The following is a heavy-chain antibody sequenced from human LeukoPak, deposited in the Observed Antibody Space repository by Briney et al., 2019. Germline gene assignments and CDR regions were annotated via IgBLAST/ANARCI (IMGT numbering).Heavy chain of an antibody. CDR1: GFTFSSYW. CDR3: ARDQGSFDY. CDR2: IHSDGIGT. J-gene: IGHJ4*02. Sequence: AGGSLRLSCAASGFTFSSYWMHWIRQAPGKGLVWVSRIHSDGIGTSYADSVRGRFTISRDNAKNTVYLQMNSLRAEDTAVYYCARDQGSFDYWGQGTLVTVSS. V-gene: IGHV3-74*01.